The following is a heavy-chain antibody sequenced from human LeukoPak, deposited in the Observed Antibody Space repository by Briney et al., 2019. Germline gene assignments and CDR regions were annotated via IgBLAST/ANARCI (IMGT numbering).Heavy chain of an antibody. J-gene: IGHJ4*02. D-gene: IGHD3-22*01. CDR2: ISYDGSNK. V-gene: IGHV3-30-3*01. Sequence: GGSLRLSCAASGFTFSSYAMHWVRQAPGKGLEWVAVISYDGSNKYYADSVKGRFTISRDNSKNTLYLQMNSLRAEDTAVYYCARPGYYDSSGYPAPFDYWGQGTLVTVSS. CDR1: GFTFSSYA. CDR3: ARPGYYDSSGYPAPFDY.